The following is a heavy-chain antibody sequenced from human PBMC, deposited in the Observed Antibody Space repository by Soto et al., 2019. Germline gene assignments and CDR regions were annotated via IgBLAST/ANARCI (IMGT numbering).Heavy chain of an antibody. Sequence: SETLSLTCAVYGGSFSGYYWSWIRQPPGKGLEWIGEINHSGSTNYNPSLKSRVTISVDTSKNQFSLKLSSVTAADTAVYYCASHFYQQQLAYVENLFDYWGQGTLVTVS. J-gene: IGHJ4*02. CDR3: ASHFYQQQLAYVENLFDY. V-gene: IGHV4-34*01. D-gene: IGHD6-13*01. CDR1: GGSFSGYY. CDR2: INHSGST.